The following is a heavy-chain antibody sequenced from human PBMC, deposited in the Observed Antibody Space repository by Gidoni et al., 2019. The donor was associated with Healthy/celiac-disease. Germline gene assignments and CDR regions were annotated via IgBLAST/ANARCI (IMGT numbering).Heavy chain of an antibody. J-gene: IGHJ5*02. D-gene: IGHD2-2*01. CDR3: ARETCSSTRCYAHNWFDP. V-gene: IGHV1-69*01. CDR2: IIPIVGTA. Sequence: QVQLVQSGAEVQNPGSSVQVSCKASVGPFSRYAISWVLQAPGQGLEWRGVIIPIVGTANYANKYTGRVTITADESTSTDYIELSSLRSEDTAVYYCARETCSSTRCYAHNWFDPWGQGTLVTVSS. CDR1: VGPFSRYA.